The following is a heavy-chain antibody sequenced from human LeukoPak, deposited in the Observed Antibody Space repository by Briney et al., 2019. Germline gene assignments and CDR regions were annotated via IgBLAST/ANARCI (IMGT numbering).Heavy chain of an antibody. V-gene: IGHV3-48*04. Sequence: GGSLRLSCAASGFTFSSYSMNWVRQAPGKGLEWVSYISSSSSTIYYADSVKGRFTISRDNAKNSLYLQMNSLRAEDTAVYYCARSEMGDSSSSDYWGQGTLVTVSS. D-gene: IGHD6-13*01. CDR3: ARSEMGDSSSSDY. CDR1: GFTFSSYS. CDR2: ISSSSSTI. J-gene: IGHJ4*02.